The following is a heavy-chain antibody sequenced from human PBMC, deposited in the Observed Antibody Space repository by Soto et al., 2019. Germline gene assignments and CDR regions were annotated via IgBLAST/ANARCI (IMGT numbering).Heavy chain of an antibody. J-gene: IGHJ6*03. V-gene: IGHV1-8*01. Sequence: QVQLVQSGAEVKKPGASVKVSCKASGYSFTSYEIYWVRQATGQGLEWMGWMNPNSGNTGYSQKLQGRVTMTRNTSIGTAYMELTSLRSEDTAVYYCARGPVLVYYYYYYMGVWGKGTTVTVSS. CDR3: ARGPVLVYYYYYYMGV. CDR1: GYSFTSYE. D-gene: IGHD6-6*01. CDR2: MNPNSGNT.